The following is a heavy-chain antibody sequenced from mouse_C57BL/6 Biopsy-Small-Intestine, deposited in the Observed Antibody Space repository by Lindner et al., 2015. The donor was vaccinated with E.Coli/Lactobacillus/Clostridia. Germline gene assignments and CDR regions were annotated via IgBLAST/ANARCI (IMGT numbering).Heavy chain of an antibody. CDR2: ISSGGSYT. D-gene: IGHD1-3*01. J-gene: IGHJ1*03. CDR1: GFTFSSYG. Sequence: VQLQESGGDLVKPGGSLKLSCAASGFTFSSYGMSWVRQTPDKRLEWVATISSGGSYTYYPDSVKGRFTISRDNAKNTLYLQMSSLKSEDTAMYYCARRTNHWYFDGLGHRDHGHRLL. CDR3: ARRTNHWYFDG. V-gene: IGHV5-6*01.